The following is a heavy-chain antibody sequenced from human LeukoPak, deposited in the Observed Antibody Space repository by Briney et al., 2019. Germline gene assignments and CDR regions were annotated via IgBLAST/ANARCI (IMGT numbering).Heavy chain of an antibody. Sequence: QPGGSLRLSCAASGFTFSSYWMNWARQAPGKGLEWVASINHNGNVNYYVDSVKGRFTISRDNSKNTLYLQMNSLRAEDTAVYYCARGGIAAPYYFDYWGQGTLVTVSS. CDR3: ARGGIAAPYYFDY. V-gene: IGHV3-7*01. CDR1: GFTFSSYW. D-gene: IGHD6-13*01. J-gene: IGHJ4*02. CDR2: INHNGNVN.